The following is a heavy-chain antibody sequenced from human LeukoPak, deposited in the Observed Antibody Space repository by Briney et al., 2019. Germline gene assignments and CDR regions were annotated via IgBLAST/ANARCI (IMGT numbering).Heavy chain of an antibody. CDR1: GFTFSSYE. D-gene: IGHD6-19*01. Sequence: HPGGSLRLSCAASGFTFSSYEMNWVRQAPGKGLEWVSYISSSGSTIYYADSVKGRFTISRDNSKNTLYLQMNSLRAEDTAVYYCASSYSSDWYSRWIDYWGQGTLVTVSS. CDR2: ISSSGSTI. J-gene: IGHJ4*02. CDR3: ASSYSSDWYSRWIDY. V-gene: IGHV3-48*03.